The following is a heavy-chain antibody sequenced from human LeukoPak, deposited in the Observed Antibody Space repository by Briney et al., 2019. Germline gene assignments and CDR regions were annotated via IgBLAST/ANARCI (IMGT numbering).Heavy chain of an antibody. CDR3: ARGENFYDSSAYYQGDACDI. J-gene: IGHJ3*02. V-gene: IGHV1-46*01. D-gene: IGHD3-22*01. CDR2: INPSGGST. CDR1: GYTFTSYY. Sequence: GASVKVSCKASGYTFTSYYMHWVRQAPGQGLEWMGIINPSGGSTSYAQKFQGRVTMTRDMSTSTLYMELSSLRSEDTAVYYCARGENFYDSSAYYQGDACDIWGQGTMVTVSS.